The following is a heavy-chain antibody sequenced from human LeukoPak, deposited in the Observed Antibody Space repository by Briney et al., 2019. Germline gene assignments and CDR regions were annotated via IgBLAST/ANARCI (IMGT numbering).Heavy chain of an antibody. Sequence: PSEILSLTCAVYGGSFSGYYWSWIRQPPGKGLEWIGEINHSGSTNYNPSLKSRVTISVDTSKNQFSLKLSSVTAADTAVYYCARASLRFSRRPNWFDPWGQGTLVTVSS. V-gene: IGHV4-34*01. D-gene: IGHD4-17*01. CDR2: INHSGST. CDR1: GGSFSGYY. CDR3: ARASLRFSRRPNWFDP. J-gene: IGHJ5*02.